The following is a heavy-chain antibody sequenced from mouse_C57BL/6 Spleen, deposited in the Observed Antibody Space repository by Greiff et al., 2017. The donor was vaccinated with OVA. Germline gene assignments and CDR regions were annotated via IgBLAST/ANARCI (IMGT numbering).Heavy chain of an antibody. Sequence: VQLQQPGAELVRPGSSVKLSCKASGYTFTSYWMHWVKQRPIQGLEWIGNIDPSDSETHYNQKFKDKATLTVDKSSNTAYMQLSSLTSEDSAVYYCARGWEYYFDYWGQGTTLTVSS. CDR1: GYTFTSYW. CDR2: IDPSDSET. V-gene: IGHV1-52*01. D-gene: IGHD1-1*02. CDR3: ARGWEYYFDY. J-gene: IGHJ2*01.